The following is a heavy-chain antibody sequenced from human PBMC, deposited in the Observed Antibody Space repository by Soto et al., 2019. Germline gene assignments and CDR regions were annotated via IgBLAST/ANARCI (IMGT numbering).Heavy chain of an antibody. CDR1: GGSFSGYY. CDR2: INHSGST. J-gene: IGHJ6*02. D-gene: IGHD5-12*01. CDR3: ARGLSRVATISRYYYYGMDV. V-gene: IGHV4-34*01. Sequence: PSETLSLTCAVYGGSFSGYYWSWIRQPPGKGLEWIGEINHSGSTNYNPSLKSRVTISVDTSKNQFSLKLSSVTAADTAVYYCARGLSRVATISRYYYYGMDVWGQGTTVTAP.